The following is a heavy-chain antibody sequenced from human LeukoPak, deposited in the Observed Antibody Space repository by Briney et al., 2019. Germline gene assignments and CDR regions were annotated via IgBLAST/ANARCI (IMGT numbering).Heavy chain of an antibody. Sequence: SETLSLTCAVYGGSFSGYYWSWIRQPPGKGLEWIGEINHSGSTNYNPSLKSRVTISVDTSKNQFSLKLSSVTAADTAVYYCARGARFSIWIDPWGQGTLVTVSS. V-gene: IGHV4-34*01. J-gene: IGHJ5*02. D-gene: IGHD2-2*01. CDR1: GGSFSGYY. CDR3: ARGARFSIWIDP. CDR2: INHSGST.